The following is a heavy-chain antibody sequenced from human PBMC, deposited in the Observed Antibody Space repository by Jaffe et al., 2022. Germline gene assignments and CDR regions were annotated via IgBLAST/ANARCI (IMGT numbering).Heavy chain of an antibody. Sequence: EVQLVESGGGLVQPGGSLRLSCAASGFTFTSYGMNWVRQAPGKGLEWISYISSGGADKYYTDSVKGRFTISRDNGKNSLYLQMNSLRDEDTALYYCARGFRSGYGSGWGPYVDYWGQGALVTVSS. D-gene: IGHD6-19*01. CDR2: ISSGGADK. CDR3: ARGFRSGYGSGWGPYVDY. V-gene: IGHV3-48*03. CDR1: GFTFTSYG. J-gene: IGHJ4*02.